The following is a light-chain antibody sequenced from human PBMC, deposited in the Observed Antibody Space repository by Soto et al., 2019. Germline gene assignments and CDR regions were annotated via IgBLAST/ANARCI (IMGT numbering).Light chain of an antibody. Sequence: EIVMTQSPGTLSLSPGERATLSCRVSQSINSNSLAWYQQKPGQAPRLLIYAASSRATGIPDRFSGSGSGTDFTLTIRRLEPEDFAVYYCQRDSFGQGTKLEIK. V-gene: IGKV3-20*01. CDR2: AAS. CDR1: QSINSNS. J-gene: IGKJ2*03. CDR3: QRDS.